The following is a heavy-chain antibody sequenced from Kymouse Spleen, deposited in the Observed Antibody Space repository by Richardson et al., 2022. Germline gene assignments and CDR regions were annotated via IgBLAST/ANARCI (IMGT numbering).Heavy chain of an antibody. D-gene: IGHD5-12*01. CDR2: IYYSGST. CDR3: AREDIVATTGMDV. Sequence: QVQLQESGPGLVKPSETLSLTCTVSGGSISSYYWSWIRQPPGKGLEWIGYIYYSGSTNYNPSLKSRVTISVDTSKNQFSLKLSSVTAADTAVYYCAREDIVATTGMDVWGQGTTVTVSS. CDR1: GGSISSYY. V-gene: IGHV4-59*01. J-gene: IGHJ6*02.